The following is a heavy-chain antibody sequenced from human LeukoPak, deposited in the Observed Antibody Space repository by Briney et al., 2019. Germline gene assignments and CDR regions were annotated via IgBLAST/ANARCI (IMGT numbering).Heavy chain of an antibody. V-gene: IGHV1-46*01. CDR3: ARGHSITMVRGVIITDYFDY. D-gene: IGHD3-10*01. Sequence: ASVKVSCKASGYTFTSYYMHWVRQAPGQGLEWMGIINPSGGSTSYAQKLQGRVTMTRDMSTSTVYMELSSLRSEDTAVYYCARGHSITMVRGVIITDYFDYWGQGTLVTVSS. CDR2: INPSGGST. CDR1: GYTFTSYY. J-gene: IGHJ4*02.